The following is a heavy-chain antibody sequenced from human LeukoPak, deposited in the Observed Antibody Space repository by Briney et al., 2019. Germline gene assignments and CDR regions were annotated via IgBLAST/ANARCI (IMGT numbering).Heavy chain of an antibody. D-gene: IGHD2-2*01. CDR3: AERRLGCQTRYCSSTSHEGFDP. J-gene: IGHJ5*02. Sequence: ASVKVSCKASGYTFTSYDINWVRQATGQGLEWMGWMNPNSGNTGYAQKFQGRVTMTRNTSISTAYMELSSLRSEDPAVYYCAERRLGCQTRYCSSTSHEGFDPWGQGTLVTVSS. V-gene: IGHV1-8*01. CDR2: MNPNSGNT. CDR1: GYTFTSYD.